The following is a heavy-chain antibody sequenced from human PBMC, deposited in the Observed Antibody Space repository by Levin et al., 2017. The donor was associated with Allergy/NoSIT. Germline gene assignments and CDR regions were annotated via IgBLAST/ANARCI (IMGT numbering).Heavy chain of an antibody. CDR1: GFTFSSYN. J-gene: IGHJ6*02. V-gene: IGHV3-48*01. Sequence: GGSLRLSCAASGFTFSSYNMNWVRQAPGKGLEWVSYISSSSSTIYYADSVKGRFTISRDNAKKSLFLQMNSLRAEDTAVYYCARIGYTTGWTAYYGMDVWGQGTTVTVSS. CDR3: ARIGYTTGWTAYYGMDV. D-gene: IGHD6-19*01. CDR2: ISSSSSTI.